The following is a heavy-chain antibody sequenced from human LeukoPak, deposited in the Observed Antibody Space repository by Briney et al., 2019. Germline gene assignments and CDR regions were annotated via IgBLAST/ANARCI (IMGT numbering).Heavy chain of an antibody. J-gene: IGHJ2*01. V-gene: IGHV4-4*07. Sequence: SETLSLTCTVSGGSISTYYWHWVRQPAGKGLEWIGRIYASGLTNYNPSLKSRVTMSVDTSKNQFSLTLTSVTAADTAVYFCARDLKWGWYFDLWGRGTLVSVSS. CDR2: IYASGLT. CDR3: ARDLKWGWYFDL. CDR1: GGSISTYY. D-gene: IGHD1-26*01.